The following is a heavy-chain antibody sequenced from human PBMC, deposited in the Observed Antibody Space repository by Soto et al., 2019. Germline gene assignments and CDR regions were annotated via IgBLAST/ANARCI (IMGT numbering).Heavy chain of an antibody. D-gene: IGHD2-15*01. CDR1: GGTVSNSA. CDR2: IIPIFGPA. Sequence: QVQLVQSGAEVRKPGSSVKVSCKDSGGTVSNSAITWLRQAPRQGLEWMGGIIPIFGPAVYARKFRGRVTITADESTSTAYMELSAVGSEDTAVYYCGRGSSWTKVEYWGQGTLVTVSS. V-gene: IGHV1-69*01. J-gene: IGHJ4*02. CDR3: GRGSSWTKVEY.